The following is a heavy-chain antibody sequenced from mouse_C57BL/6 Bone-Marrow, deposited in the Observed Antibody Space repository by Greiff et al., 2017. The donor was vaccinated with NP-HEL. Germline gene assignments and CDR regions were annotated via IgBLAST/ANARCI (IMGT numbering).Heavy chain of an antibody. Sequence: VQLVESGAELARPGASVKLSCEASGYTFTSYGISWVKQRTGQGLEWIGEIYPRSGNTYYNEKFKGKATLTADKSSSTAYMELRSLTSEDSAVYFCARGRWLLPFDYWGQGTTLTVSS. CDR1: GYTFTSYG. D-gene: IGHD2-3*01. J-gene: IGHJ2*01. CDR2: IYPRSGNT. CDR3: ARGRWLLPFDY. V-gene: IGHV1-81*01.